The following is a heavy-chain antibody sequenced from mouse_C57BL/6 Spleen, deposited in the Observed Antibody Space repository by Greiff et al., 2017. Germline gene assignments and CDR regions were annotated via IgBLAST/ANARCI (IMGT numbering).Heavy chain of an antibody. CDR2: INPSSGYT. J-gene: IGHJ2*01. CDR3: ASYYYGSSWDY. D-gene: IGHD1-1*01. CDR1: GYTFTSYW. Sequence: VQLVESGAELAKPGASVKLSCKASGYTFTSYWMHWVKQRPGQGLEWIGYINPSSGYTKYNQKFKDKATLTADKSSSTAYMQLSSLTYEDSAVYYCASYYYGSSWDYWGQGTTLTVSS. V-gene: IGHV1-7*01.